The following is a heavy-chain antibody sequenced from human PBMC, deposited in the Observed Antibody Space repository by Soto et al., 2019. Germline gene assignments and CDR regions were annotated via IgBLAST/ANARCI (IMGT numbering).Heavy chain of an antibody. J-gene: IGHJ4*02. V-gene: IGHV4-59*08. CDR1: GGSIRSYY. CDR2: IYYSGST. CDR3: ARLRNYDSSGYYLYYFDY. D-gene: IGHD3-22*01. Sequence: SETLSLTCTVSGGSIRSYYWSWIRQPPGKGLEWIGYIYYSGSTNYNPSLRSRVTISVDTSKNQFSLKLSSVTAADTAVYYCARLRNYDSSGYYLYYFDYWGQGTLVTVS.